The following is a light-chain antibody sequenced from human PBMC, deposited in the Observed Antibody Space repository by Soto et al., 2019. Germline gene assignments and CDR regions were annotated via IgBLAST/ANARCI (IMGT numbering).Light chain of an antibody. J-gene: IGLJ3*02. Sequence: QPVLTQPASVSGSPGQSITISCTGTSSDVGAYDFVSWYQHHPGKAPKLMISEVSNRPSGVSSRFSGSKSGSTASLTISRLQADDEADYYCSSYTSRSTWVFGGGTKLTVL. CDR2: EVS. CDR1: SSDVGAYDF. CDR3: SSYTSRSTWV. V-gene: IGLV2-14*01.